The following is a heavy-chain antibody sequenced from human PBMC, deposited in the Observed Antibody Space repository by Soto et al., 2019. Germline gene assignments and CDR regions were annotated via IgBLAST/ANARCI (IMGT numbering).Heavy chain of an antibody. Sequence: EVQLVESGGGLVQAGGSLRLSCVASGLTXXSNYMSWVRQXPGKGLEWVSIIYSGGNTDYADSVKGRFTISRHNSDNTVYLEMSSLRDEDTAXXXXXXXXGXXXXFDRWGRGTLVTVSS. J-gene: IGHJ2*01. V-gene: IGHV3-53*04. CDR1: GLTXXSNY. CDR3: XXXXGXXXXFDR. CDR2: IYSGGNT.